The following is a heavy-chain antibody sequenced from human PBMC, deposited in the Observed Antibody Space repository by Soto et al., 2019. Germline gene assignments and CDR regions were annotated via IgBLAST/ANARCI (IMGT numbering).Heavy chain of an antibody. J-gene: IGHJ6*02. V-gene: IGHV4-39*01. Sequence: SETLSLTCTVSGGSISNSNYYWGWIRQPPGKGLEWIGSIYYTGNTYYNPSLKSRVTISVDTSKNQFSLKLSSVTAADTAVYYCARHNGPLYVGYYYDMDVWGQGTTVTVSS. CDR2: IYYTGNT. D-gene: IGHD3-16*01. CDR1: GGSISNSNYY. CDR3: ARHNGPLYVGYYYDMDV.